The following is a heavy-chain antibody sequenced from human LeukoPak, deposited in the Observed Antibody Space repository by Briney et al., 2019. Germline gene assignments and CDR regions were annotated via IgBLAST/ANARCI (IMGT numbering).Heavy chain of an antibody. CDR2: IYTSGST. CDR3: ARGAAAAHWYFDL. D-gene: IGHD6-13*01. CDR1: GYFISSGYY. J-gene: IGHJ2*01. V-gene: IGHV4-38-2*02. Sequence: SETLSLTCTVSGYFISSGYYWGWIRQSPGKGLEWIGRIYTSGSTNYNPSLKSRVTISVDTSKYQFSLKLSSVTAADTAVYYCARGAAAAHWYFDLWGRGTLVTVSS.